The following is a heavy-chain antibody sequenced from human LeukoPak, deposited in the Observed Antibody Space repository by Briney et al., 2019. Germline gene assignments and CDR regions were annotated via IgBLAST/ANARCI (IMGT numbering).Heavy chain of an antibody. CDR3: ARGLGVRGVINYYYGMDV. D-gene: IGHD3-10*01. CDR2: INHSGST. Sequence: PSETLSLTCAVYGGSFSGYYWSWIRQPPGKGLEWIGEINHSGSTNYNPSLKSRVTISVDTSKNQFSLKLSSVTAADTAVYYCARGLGVRGVINYYYGMDVWGQGTTVTVSS. J-gene: IGHJ6*01. V-gene: IGHV4-34*01. CDR1: GGSFSGYY.